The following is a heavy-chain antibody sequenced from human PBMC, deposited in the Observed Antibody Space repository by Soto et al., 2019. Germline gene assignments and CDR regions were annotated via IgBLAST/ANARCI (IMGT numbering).Heavy chain of an antibody. Sequence: QVQLVQSGAEVKKPGSSVKVSCKASGGTCSSYTISWVRQAPGQGLEWMGRIIPILGIANYAQKFQGRVTITADKSTSTAYMELSSLRSEDTAVYYCARDFIAGGLDYWGQGTLVTVSS. D-gene: IGHD6-13*01. V-gene: IGHV1-69*08. CDR3: ARDFIAGGLDY. CDR1: GGTCSSYT. J-gene: IGHJ4*02. CDR2: IIPILGIA.